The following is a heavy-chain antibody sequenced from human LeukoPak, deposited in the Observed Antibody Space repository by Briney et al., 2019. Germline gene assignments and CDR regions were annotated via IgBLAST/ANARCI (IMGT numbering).Heavy chain of an antibody. CDR3: AREGSWQGDYYYYYMDV. V-gene: IGHV3-21*01. CDR2: ISSSSSYI. J-gene: IGHJ6*03. CDR1: GFTFSSYS. D-gene: IGHD1-26*01. Sequence: PGGSLRLSCAASGFTFSSYSMNWVRQAPGKGLEWVSSISSSSSYIYYADSVKGRFTISRDNAKNSLYLQMNSLRAEDTAVYYCAREGSWQGDYYYYYMDVWGKGTTVTVSS.